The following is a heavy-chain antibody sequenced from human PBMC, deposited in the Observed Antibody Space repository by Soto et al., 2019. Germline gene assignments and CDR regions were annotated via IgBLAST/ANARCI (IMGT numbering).Heavy chain of an antibody. CDR2: IYHSGST. CDR1: GGSISSSNW. V-gene: IGHV4-4*02. CDR3: ARGSARQVYNYYGMDV. Sequence: QVQLQESGPGLVKPSGTLSLTCAVSGGSISSSNWWSWVRQSPGKGLEWIGEIYHSGSTNYNPSLKCRVTRSVDKSKNQFSLKLSSVTAADTAVYYCARGSARQVYNYYGMDVWGQGTTVTVS. J-gene: IGHJ6*02.